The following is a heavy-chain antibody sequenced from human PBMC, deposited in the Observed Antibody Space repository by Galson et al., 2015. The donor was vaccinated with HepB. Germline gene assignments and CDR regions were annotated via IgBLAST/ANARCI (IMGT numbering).Heavy chain of an antibody. J-gene: IGHJ4*02. V-gene: IGHV1-69*01. D-gene: IGHD6-13*01. CDR2: IIPIFGTA. CDR3: ARDRDGSSPMRKYPTRYFDY. Sequence: VSCKASGGTFSSYAISWVRQAPGQGLEWMGGIIPIFGTANYAQKFQGRVTITADESTSTAYMELSSLRSEDTAVYYCARDRDGSSPMRKYPTRYFDYWGQGTLVTVSS. CDR1: GGTFSSYA.